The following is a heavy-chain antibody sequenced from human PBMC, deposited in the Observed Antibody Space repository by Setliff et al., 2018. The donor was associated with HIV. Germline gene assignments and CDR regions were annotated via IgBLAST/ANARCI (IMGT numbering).Heavy chain of an antibody. CDR1: GGSISSSSYY. CDR3: AGDVGVSYYYYYYMDV. J-gene: IGHJ6*03. CDR2: IYYSEST. Sequence: PSETLSLTCTVSGGSISSSSYYWGWIRQPPGKGLEWIGSIYYSESTYYNPSLKSRVTISVDTSKNQFSLKLSSVTAADTAVYYCAGDVGVSYYYYYYMDVWGKGTTVTVSS. D-gene: IGHD2-8*02. V-gene: IGHV4-39*02.